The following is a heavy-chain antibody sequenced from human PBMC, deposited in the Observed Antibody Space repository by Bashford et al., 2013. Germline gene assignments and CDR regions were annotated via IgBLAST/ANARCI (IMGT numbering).Heavy chain of an antibody. CDR3: TRGRWADY. J-gene: IGHJ4*02. CDR2: IKSKSDGGTT. Sequence: VRQAPGKGLEWVSYIIKSKSDGGTTGHAAPVKGRFTISRDDSENTLYLQMNSLKSEDTAVYYCTRGRWADYWGQGTLVTVSS. D-gene: IGHD1-26*01. V-gene: IGHV3-15*01.